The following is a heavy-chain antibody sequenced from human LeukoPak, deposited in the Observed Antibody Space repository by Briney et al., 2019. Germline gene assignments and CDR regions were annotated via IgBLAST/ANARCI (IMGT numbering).Heavy chain of an antibody. CDR2: MSGSGGSA. D-gene: IGHD2-2*02. J-gene: IGHJ4*02. CDR1: GFTFSSYA. Sequence: GGSLRLSCAASGFTFSSYAMSWVRQAPGKGLEWVSVMSGSGGSAYYADSVKGRFTISRDNSKSTLYLQMNSLRAEDTAVYYCAKDFGCTSCYNGGYWGQGTLVTVSS. CDR3: AKDFGCTSCYNGGY. V-gene: IGHV3-23*01.